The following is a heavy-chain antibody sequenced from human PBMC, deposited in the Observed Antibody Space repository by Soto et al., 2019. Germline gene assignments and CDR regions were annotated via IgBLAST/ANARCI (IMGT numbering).Heavy chain of an antibody. D-gene: IGHD3-22*01. CDR1: GDSISNSRFY. Sequence: SETLSLTCSVSGDSISNSRFYWAWIRQPPGEGLEWIGSIYHTGNAYYNPSLKSRVTISVDTSKNQFSLKLTSVTAADAALYYCARDFFDSSDYTTNWFDPWGEGTLVTVSS. CDR3: ARDFFDSSDYTTNWFDP. V-gene: IGHV4-39*01. CDR2: IYHTGNA. J-gene: IGHJ5*02.